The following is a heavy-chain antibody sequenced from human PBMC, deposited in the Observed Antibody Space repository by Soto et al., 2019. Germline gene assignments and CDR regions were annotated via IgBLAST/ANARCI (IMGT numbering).Heavy chain of an antibody. Sequence: PGGSLRLSCAASGFTFSSYAMSWVRQAPGKGLEWVSAISGSGGSTYYADSVKGRFTISRDNSKNTLYLQMNSLRAEDTAVYYCAKDGITIFGVVNWLDPWGQGTLVTVSS. CDR1: GFTFSSYA. J-gene: IGHJ5*02. CDR3: AKDGITIFGVVNWLDP. D-gene: IGHD3-3*01. CDR2: ISGSGGST. V-gene: IGHV3-23*01.